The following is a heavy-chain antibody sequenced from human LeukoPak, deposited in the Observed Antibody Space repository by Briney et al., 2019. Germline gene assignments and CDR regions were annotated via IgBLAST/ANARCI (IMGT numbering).Heavy chain of an antibody. Sequence: PGRSLRLSCAASGFTFSSYAMHWVRQAPGKGLEWVAVISYDGSNKYYADSVKGRFTISRDNSKNTLYLQMNSLRAEDTAVYYCAKHDYWGQGTLVTVSS. J-gene: IGHJ4*02. CDR2: ISYDGSNK. CDR1: GFTFSSYA. V-gene: IGHV3-30*04. CDR3: AKHDY.